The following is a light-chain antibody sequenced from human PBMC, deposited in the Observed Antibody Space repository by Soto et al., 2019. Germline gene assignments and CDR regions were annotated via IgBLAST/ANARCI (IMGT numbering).Light chain of an antibody. CDR3: QHATPFPIT. CDR1: QDIRTW. CDR2: GAS. J-gene: IGKJ5*01. Sequence: QMTQSPSSVSAYVGDRVTITCRASQDIRTWLAWYQQKPGKAPKILIYGASTLQSGVPSRFSGSGSGTYFPLTISSLQPEDSATYYCQHATPFPITFGQGTRLEIK. V-gene: IGKV1-12*01.